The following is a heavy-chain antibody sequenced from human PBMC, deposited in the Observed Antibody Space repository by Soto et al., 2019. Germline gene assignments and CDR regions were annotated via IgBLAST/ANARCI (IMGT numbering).Heavy chain of an antibody. J-gene: IGHJ4*02. CDR3: ARAGERRGYSGYDLTFDY. Sequence: PSETLSLTCAVSGGSISSSNWWSWVRQPPGKGLEWIGEIYHSGSTNYNPSLKSRVTISVDKSKNQLSLKLSSVTAADTAVYYCARAGERRGYSGYDLTFDYWGQGTLVTVST. V-gene: IGHV4-4*02. CDR1: GGSISSSNW. CDR2: IYHSGST. D-gene: IGHD5-12*01.